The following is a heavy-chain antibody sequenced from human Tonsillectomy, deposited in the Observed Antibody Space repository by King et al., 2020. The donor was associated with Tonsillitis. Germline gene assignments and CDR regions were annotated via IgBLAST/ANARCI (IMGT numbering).Heavy chain of an antibody. D-gene: IGHD6-13*01. CDR1: GYTFTSYG. CDR3: ARTAIAAAGPSLDY. CDR2: TSASNTNT. Sequence: VQLVESGAEVKKPGASVKVSCKASGYTFTSYGFSWVQQAPGQGLEWMGWTSASNTNTNSAQKLQGRVTMTTDTSTTTAYMELRSLRSDDTAVYYCARTAIAAAGPSLDYWGQGTLVTVSS. J-gene: IGHJ4*02. V-gene: IGHV1-18*04.